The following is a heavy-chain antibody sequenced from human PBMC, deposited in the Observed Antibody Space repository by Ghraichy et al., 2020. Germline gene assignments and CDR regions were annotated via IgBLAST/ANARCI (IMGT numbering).Heavy chain of an antibody. V-gene: IGHV1-18*01. Sequence: ASVKVSCKASGYTFTSYGISWVRQAPGQGLEWMGWISAYNGNTNYAQKLQGRVTMTTDTSTSTAYMELRSLRSDDTAVYYCARAIEKSYYYGSGSRTLFDYWGQGTLVTVSS. D-gene: IGHD3-10*01. CDR2: ISAYNGNT. J-gene: IGHJ4*02. CDR3: ARAIEKSYYYGSGSRTLFDY. CDR1: GYTFTSYG.